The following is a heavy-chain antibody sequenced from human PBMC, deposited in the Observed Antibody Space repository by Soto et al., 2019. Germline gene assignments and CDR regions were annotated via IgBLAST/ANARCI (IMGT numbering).Heavy chain of an antibody. J-gene: IGHJ6*02. V-gene: IGHV3-33*01. D-gene: IGHD6-13*01. CDR3: ARHPVDSSSWYLGYYYYGMDV. CDR1: GFTFSSYG. Sequence: PVGSLRLSCAASGFTFSSYGMHWVRQAPGKGLEWVAVIWYDGSNKYYADSVKGRFTISRDNSKNTLYLQMNSLRAEDMAVYYCARHPVDSSSWYLGYYYYGMDVWGQGTTVTVSS. CDR2: IWYDGSNK.